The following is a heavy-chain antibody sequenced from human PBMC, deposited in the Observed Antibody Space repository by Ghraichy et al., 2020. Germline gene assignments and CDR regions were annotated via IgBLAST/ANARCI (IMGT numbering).Heavy chain of an antibody. CDR3: ARSIAVAAPDYYYYGMDV. D-gene: IGHD6-19*01. J-gene: IGHJ6*02. CDR1: GFSLSTSGMC. Sequence: SGPTLVKPTQTLTLTCTFSGFSLSTSGMCVSWIRQPPGKALEWLARIDWDDDKYYSTSLKTRLTISKDTSKNQVVLTMTNMDPVDTATYYCARSIAVAAPDYYYYGMDVWGQGTTVTVSS. CDR2: IDWDDDK. V-gene: IGHV2-70*11.